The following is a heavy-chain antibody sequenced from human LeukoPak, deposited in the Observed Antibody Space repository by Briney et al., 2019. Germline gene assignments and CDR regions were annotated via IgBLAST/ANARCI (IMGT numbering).Heavy chain of an antibody. CDR2: ISYDGSNK. Sequence: GGSLRLSCAASGFTFSSYSMNWVRQAPGKGLEWVAVISYDGSNKYYADSVKGRFTISRDNSKNTLYLQMNSLRAEDTAVYYCAILAAPGYCSSTSCYAIDYWGQGTLVTVSS. CDR1: GFTFSSYS. V-gene: IGHV3-30*03. J-gene: IGHJ4*02. CDR3: AILAAPGYCSSTSCYAIDY. D-gene: IGHD2-2*01.